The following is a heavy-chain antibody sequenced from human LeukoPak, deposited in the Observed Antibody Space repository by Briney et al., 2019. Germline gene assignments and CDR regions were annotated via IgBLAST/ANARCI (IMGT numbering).Heavy chain of an antibody. CDR2: IYNDSST. J-gene: IGHJ4*02. Sequence: GGSLRLSSAASGLTVTSSYMSWVPQAPGKGREWVSIIYNDSSTYYADSMNSRFTISRDNSENTLYLQMKSLRAEDTVVYYCARVDGYNFFDYWGQGTLVTVSS. V-gene: IGHV3-53*01. D-gene: IGHD5-24*01. CDR1: GLTVTSSY. CDR3: ARVDGYNFFDY.